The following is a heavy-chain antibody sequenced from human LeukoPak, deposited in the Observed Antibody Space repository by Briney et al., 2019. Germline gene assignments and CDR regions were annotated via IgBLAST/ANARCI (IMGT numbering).Heavy chain of an antibody. CDR2: IYYTGRT. J-gene: IGHJ3*02. Sequence: SQTLSLTCTVSGGSISRGDNYWSWIRQHPGKGLECIGYIYYTGRTYYNPSLKSRVTISIDTSRSQFSLRLSSVTAADTAVYYCARIDFNPTAAGAFDIWGQGTMVTVSS. D-gene: IGHD6-13*01. CDR3: ARIDFNPTAAGAFDI. CDR1: GGSISRGDNY. V-gene: IGHV4-31*03.